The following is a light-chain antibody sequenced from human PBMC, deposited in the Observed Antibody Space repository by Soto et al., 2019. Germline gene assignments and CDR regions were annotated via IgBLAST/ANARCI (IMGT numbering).Light chain of an antibody. CDR3: QQYDNLPPLT. V-gene: IGKV1-33*01. Sequence: DIQMTQSPSSLSASVGDRVTITCHASQDISNYLNWYQQKPGKAPKLLIYDASNLETGVPSRFSGSGSGTDFTFPISSLQPEDIATYYCQQYDNLPPLTFGGGTKVEIK. CDR2: DAS. J-gene: IGKJ4*01. CDR1: QDISNY.